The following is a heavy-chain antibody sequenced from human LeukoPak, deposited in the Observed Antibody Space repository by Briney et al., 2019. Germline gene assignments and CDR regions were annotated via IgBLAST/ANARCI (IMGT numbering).Heavy chain of an antibody. Sequence: SETLSLTCTVSGGSISSYYWSWIRQPPGKGLEWIGEINHSGSTNYNPSLKSRVTISVDTSKNQFSLKLSSVTAADTAVYYCAGGQNYDFWSGYYYYWGQGTLVTVSS. CDR3: AGGQNYDFWSGYYYY. J-gene: IGHJ4*02. D-gene: IGHD3-3*01. CDR2: INHSGST. V-gene: IGHV4-34*01. CDR1: GGSISSYY.